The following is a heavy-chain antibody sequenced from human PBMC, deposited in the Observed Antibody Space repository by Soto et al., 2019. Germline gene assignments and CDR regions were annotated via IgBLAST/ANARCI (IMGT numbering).Heavy chain of an antibody. D-gene: IGHD3-22*01. CDR2: INHSGST. Sequence: SETLSLTCAVYGGSFSGYYWGWIRQPPGKGLEWIGEINHSGSTNYNPSLKSRVTISVDTSKNQFSLKLSSVTAADTAVYYCARGTDYYDSSGYYYFDYWGQGTLVTVSS. CDR3: ARGTDYYDSSGYYYFDY. CDR1: GGSFSGYY. V-gene: IGHV4-34*01. J-gene: IGHJ4*02.